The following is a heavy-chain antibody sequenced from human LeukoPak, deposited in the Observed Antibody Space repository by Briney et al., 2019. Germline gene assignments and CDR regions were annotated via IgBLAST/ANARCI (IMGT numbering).Heavy chain of an antibody. CDR3: AREGRNYQLPGRWFDP. D-gene: IGHD2-2*01. CDR1: GFTFSSYA. Sequence: GKSLRLSCAASGFTFSSYAMNWVRQAPGKGLEWVAVISFDGSNKYYADSVKGRFTISRDNSKNTLYLQMNSLRAEDTAVYYCAREGRNYQLPGRWFDPWGQGALATVSS. CDR2: ISFDGSNK. J-gene: IGHJ5*02. V-gene: IGHV3-30-3*01.